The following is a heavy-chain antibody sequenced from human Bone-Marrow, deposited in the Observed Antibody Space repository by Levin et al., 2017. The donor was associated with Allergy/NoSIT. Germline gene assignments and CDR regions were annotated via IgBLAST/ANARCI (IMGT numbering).Heavy chain of an antibody. CDR3: ARRSARITMVQEVMLKYGYFDD. D-gene: IGHD3-10*01. J-gene: IGHJ4*02. CDR2: IDYSGST. Sequence: SQTLSLTRTVSGGSISSSGSYWTWIRHHPGKGLEWIGNIDYSGSTLYNPSLKSRVSMSVDSSKSDFSLTLTSVTAADTAVYYCARRSARITMVQEVMLKYGYFDDWGQGTPVTVSS. CDR1: GGSISSSGSY. V-gene: IGHV4-31*03.